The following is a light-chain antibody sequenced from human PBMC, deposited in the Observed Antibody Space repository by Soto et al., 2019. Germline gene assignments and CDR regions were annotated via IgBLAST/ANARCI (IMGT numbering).Light chain of an antibody. CDR1: SSDVGSYNL. J-gene: IGLJ1*01. Sequence: QSVLTQPASVSGSPGQSITISCTGTSSDVGSYNLVSWYQQHPGKAPKLMIYEVNNRPSGVSNRFSGSKSGNTASLTISGLQAEDEADYYCSSFTSTRTYVFGTGTKLTVL. CDR3: SSFTSTRTYV. V-gene: IGLV2-14*02. CDR2: EVN.